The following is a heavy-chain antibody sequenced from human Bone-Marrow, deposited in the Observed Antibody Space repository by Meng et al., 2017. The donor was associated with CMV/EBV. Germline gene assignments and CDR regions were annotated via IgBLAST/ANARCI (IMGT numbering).Heavy chain of an antibody. Sequence: GESLKISCAASGFSFSSYAMSWVRQAPGKGLEWVGFIRSKAYGGTTEYAASVKGRFTISRDDSKSIAYLQMNSLKTEDTAVYYCTRDSLGLGMYYFDYWGQGTLVTVSS. V-gene: IGHV3-49*04. CDR2: IRSKAYGGTT. D-gene: IGHD2-2*03. CDR3: TRDSLGLGMYYFDY. J-gene: IGHJ4*02. CDR1: GFSFSSYA.